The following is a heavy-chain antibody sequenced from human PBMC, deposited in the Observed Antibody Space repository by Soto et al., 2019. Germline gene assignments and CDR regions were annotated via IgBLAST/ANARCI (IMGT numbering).Heavy chain of an antibody. J-gene: IGHJ4*02. CDR1: GFSLSTSGVG. Sequence: SGPTLVNPTQTLTLTCTFSGFSLSTSGVGVGWIRQPPGKTLEWLAVVYWDDTKHSSPSLKSRLTITKDTSKNQVVLTMTNMDPVDTATYFCAHKGYGDYPLDYWGQGTLGTVPQ. D-gene: IGHD4-17*01. V-gene: IGHV2-5*02. CDR2: VYWDDTK. CDR3: AHKGYGDYPLDY.